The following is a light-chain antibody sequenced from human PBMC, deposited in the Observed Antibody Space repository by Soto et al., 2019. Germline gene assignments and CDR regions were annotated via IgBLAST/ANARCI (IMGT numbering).Light chain of an antibody. Sequence: QSALTQPASVSGSPGQSIAISCTGTSSDVGAYNYVSWYQQHPGKAPKLMIYDVTNRPSGVSNRFSGSKSGNTASLTISGLQAEDEADYYCSSYTVSRTYVFGTGTKLTVL. J-gene: IGLJ1*01. CDR1: SSDVGAYNY. V-gene: IGLV2-14*03. CDR3: SSYTVSRTYV. CDR2: DVT.